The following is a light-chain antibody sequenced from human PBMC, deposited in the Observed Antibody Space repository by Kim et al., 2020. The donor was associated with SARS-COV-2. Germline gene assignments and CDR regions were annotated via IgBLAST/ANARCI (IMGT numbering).Light chain of an antibody. J-gene: IGLJ2*01. CDR3: QVWDSSTVV. Sequence: VALGQTARMTCGGNNIGSKNVHWYQKKPGKAPALVIYRDSNRPSGIPERFSGSNSGNTANLTISRAQAGDEADYYCQVWDSSTVVFGGGTQLTVL. CDR1: NIGSKN. CDR2: RDS. V-gene: IGLV3-9*01.